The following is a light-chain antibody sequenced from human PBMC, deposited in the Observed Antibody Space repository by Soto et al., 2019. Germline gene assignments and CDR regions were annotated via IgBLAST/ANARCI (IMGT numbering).Light chain of an antibody. V-gene: IGLV1-44*01. CDR1: RSNIGSNT. Sequence: QSVLTQPPSASGTPGQRVTISCSGSRSNIGSNTVNWYQQLPGTAPKLLIYSNNQRPCGVPDRFSGSKSGTSASLAISGLQSEDEADYYCASWDDSLNDYVFGTGTKLTVL. CDR3: ASWDDSLNDYV. CDR2: SNN. J-gene: IGLJ1*01.